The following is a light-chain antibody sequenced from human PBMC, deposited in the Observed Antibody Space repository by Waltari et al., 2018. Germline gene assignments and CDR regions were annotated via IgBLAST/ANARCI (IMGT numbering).Light chain of an antibody. CDR1: QSVSSSY. J-gene: IGKJ1*01. V-gene: IGKV3-20*01. CDR3: QQYGSSPWT. CDR2: GAS. Sequence: EIVLTQSPGTLSLSPGERATLSCRPSQSVSSSYSAWYHQKPGPAPTLLFYGASSRATGIPDRFSGSGSGTDFTLTISRLEPEDFAVYYCQQYGSSPWTFGQGTKVEIK.